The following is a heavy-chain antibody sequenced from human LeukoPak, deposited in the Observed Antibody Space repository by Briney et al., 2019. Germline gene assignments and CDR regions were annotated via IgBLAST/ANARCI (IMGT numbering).Heavy chain of an antibody. D-gene: IGHD2-15*01. Sequence: ASETLSLTCTVSGGPINNYYWSWVRQPAGEGLEWIGRIDSTGSTKYNSSLKSRVTMSVDTSKNQFSLELNSVTAADTAVYYSARLIVGARWYFDLWGRGTLVTVSS. CDR2: IDSTGST. J-gene: IGHJ2*01. V-gene: IGHV4-4*07. CDR1: GGPINNYY. CDR3: ARLIVGARWYFDL.